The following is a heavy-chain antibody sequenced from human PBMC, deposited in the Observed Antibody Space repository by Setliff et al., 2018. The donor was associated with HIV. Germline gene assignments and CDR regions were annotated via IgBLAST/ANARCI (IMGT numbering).Heavy chain of an antibody. V-gene: IGHV4-34*01. J-gene: IGHJ6*03. CDR3: ATGRRYCSGGSCYVVGWYYYYYMDV. CDR2: INHSGST. CDR1: GRSFSGYY. D-gene: IGHD2-15*01. Sequence: SETLSLTCSVDGRSFSGYYWSWIRQPPGKGLEWFWEINHSGSTNYNPSLKSRVTISVDTSKSQFYLKLSPATAADTAVYYCATGRRYCSGGSCYVVGWYYYYYMDVWGKGTTVTVSS.